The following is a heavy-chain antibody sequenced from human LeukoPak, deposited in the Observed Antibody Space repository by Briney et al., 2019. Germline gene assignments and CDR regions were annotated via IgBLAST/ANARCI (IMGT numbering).Heavy chain of an antibody. V-gene: IGHV3-23*01. Sequence: GGSLRLSCAASGFTFSGYAMSWVRQAPGKGREWVSLVSGSGGGTLYADSVKGRFTISRDNSKNTLYLQMNSLRAENTAVYYCAKDSIDVIAVYYFDYWGQGTLVTVSS. D-gene: IGHD2-21*01. J-gene: IGHJ4*02. CDR2: VSGSGGGT. CDR3: AKDSIDVIAVYYFDY. CDR1: GFTFSGYA.